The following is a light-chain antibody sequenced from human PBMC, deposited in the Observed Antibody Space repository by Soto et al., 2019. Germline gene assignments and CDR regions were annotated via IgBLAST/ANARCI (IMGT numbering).Light chain of an antibody. CDR3: QTWGTGIRV. J-gene: IGLJ1*01. CDR2: LNSDGSH. CDR1: SGHSSYA. Sequence: QPVLTQSPSASASLGASVKLTCTLSSGHSSYAIAWHQQQPEKGPRYLMKLNSDGSHNKGDGIPDRFSGSSSGAERYLTISSLQSEDEADYYCQTWGTGIRVFGTGTKLTVL. V-gene: IGLV4-69*01.